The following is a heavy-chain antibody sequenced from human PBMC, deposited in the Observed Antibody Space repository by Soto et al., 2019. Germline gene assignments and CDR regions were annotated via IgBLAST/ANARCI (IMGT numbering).Heavy chain of an antibody. CDR3: TTTYTGGSFYT. Sequence: EVQVVESGGGLVQPGKSLRLSCAASGFLFINAWMNWVRQAPGKGLEWVGRIKSETGGGTTDYAAPVKGRCTIARDDSKDMLYLQMNRLKTEDTAVYYCTTTYTGGSFYTWGQGTLVTVSS. J-gene: IGHJ5*02. V-gene: IGHV3-15*07. D-gene: IGHD1-26*01. CDR1: GFLFINAW. CDR2: IKSETGGGTT.